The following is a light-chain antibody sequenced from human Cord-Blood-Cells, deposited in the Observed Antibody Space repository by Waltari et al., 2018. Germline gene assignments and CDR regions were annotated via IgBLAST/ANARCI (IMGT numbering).Light chain of an antibody. Sequence: QSALTQPRSVSGSPGQSVSISCTGTSSDVGGYNDVSWYQQHQGHAPKLMIYDVSKRPSGVPDRFSGSKSGNSASLTISGLQAEDEADYYCCSYAGSPYVFGTGTKVTVL. CDR2: DVS. V-gene: IGLV2-11*01. J-gene: IGLJ1*01. CDR1: SSDVGGYND. CDR3: CSYAGSPYV.